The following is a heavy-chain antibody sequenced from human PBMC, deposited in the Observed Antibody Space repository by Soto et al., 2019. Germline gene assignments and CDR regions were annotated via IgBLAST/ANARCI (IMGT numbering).Heavy chain of an antibody. D-gene: IGHD3-16*02. V-gene: IGHV3-15*01. CDR1: GFTFSNAW. CDR2: IKSKTDGGTT. Sequence: GGSLRLSCAASGFTFSNAWMSWVRQAPGKGLEWVGRIKSKTDGGTTDYAAPVKGRFTISRDDSKNTLYLQMKSLKTEDTAVYYCTTAPVIWDYIWGSYRNFDYWGQGTLVTVSS. J-gene: IGHJ4*02. CDR3: TTAPVIWDYIWGSYRNFDY.